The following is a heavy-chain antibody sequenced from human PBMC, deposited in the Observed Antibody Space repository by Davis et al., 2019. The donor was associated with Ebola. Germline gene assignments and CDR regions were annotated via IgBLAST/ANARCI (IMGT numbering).Heavy chain of an antibody. J-gene: IGHJ4*02. CDR1: GFTFSTYT. CDR3: AKDSGDFWSGYLHPYFDY. Sequence: GESLKISCAASGFTFSTYTLNWVRQAPGKGLEWVSSISGSSSSRYYADSVEGRFTISRDNAKNSVYLQMSSVTVEDTAVYYCAKDSGDFWSGYLHPYFDYWGQGTLVTVSS. V-gene: IGHV3-21*01. D-gene: IGHD3-3*01. CDR2: ISGSSSSR.